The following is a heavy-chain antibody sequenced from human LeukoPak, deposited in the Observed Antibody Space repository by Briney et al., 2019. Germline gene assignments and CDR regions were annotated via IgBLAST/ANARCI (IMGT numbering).Heavy chain of an antibody. J-gene: IGHJ4*02. CDR1: GFTFSNYA. CDR2: ISLTGGTT. CDR3: AKGRTCFDY. V-gene: IGHV3-23*01. Sequence: PGGSLRLSCAASGFTFSNYAMSWVRQVPGKGLEWVSSISLTGGTTRYADSVKGRFTISRDNSKNTLYLQINSLRAEDTAIYHCAKGRTCFDYWGQGTLVTVSS.